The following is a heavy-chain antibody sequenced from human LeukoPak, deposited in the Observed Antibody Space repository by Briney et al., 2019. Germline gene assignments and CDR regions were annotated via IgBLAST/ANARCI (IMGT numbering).Heavy chain of an antibody. CDR1: GYTFTSYW. Sequence: GESLKISCKASGYTFTSYWIDWVRQVPGKDLEWVGIIYPGDYNTAYSPTFQGQVTISADKSINTAYLQGSSLNASHTAMHYCARTAEILTGFGSDYWGQGTLVTVSS. CDR3: ARTAEILTGFGSDY. D-gene: IGHD3-9*01. J-gene: IGHJ4*02. V-gene: IGHV5-51*01. CDR2: IYPGDYNT.